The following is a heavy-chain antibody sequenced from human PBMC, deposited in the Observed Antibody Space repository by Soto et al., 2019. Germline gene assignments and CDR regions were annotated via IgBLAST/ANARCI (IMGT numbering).Heavy chain of an antibody. D-gene: IGHD3-3*01. CDR2: ISGSGGST. CDR1: GFTFSNYA. V-gene: IGHV3-23*01. J-gene: IGHJ5*02. CDR3: AKGQSTYYDFWSRYYDWFDP. Sequence: GGSLRLSCAASGFTFSNYAMSWVRQAPGKGLEWISTISGSGGSTYYADSVKGRFTISRDNSKNTLYLQMNSPRAEDTAVYYCAKGQSTYYDFWSRYYDWFDPWGQGTLVTVSS.